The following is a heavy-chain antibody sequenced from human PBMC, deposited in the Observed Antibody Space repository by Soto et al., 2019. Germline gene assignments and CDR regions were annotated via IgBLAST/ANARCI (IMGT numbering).Heavy chain of an antibody. CDR1: GFTVSSNF. CDR3: ASRRNPYGAYDY. Sequence: GSLRLSCAASGFTVSSNFMSWVRQASGKGLEWVSIIYSGGSTYYADSVKGRFTISRDNSKNTLYLQMNNLRADDTTVYYCASRRNPYGAYDYWGQGTLVTVSS. V-gene: IGHV3-66*01. D-gene: IGHD4-17*01. J-gene: IGHJ4*02. CDR2: IYSGGST.